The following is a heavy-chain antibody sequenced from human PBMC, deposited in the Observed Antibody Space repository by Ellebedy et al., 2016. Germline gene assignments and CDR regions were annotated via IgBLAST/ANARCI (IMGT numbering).Heavy chain of an antibody. CDR3: ASGTYYYGSGSYGV. V-gene: IGHV4-59*12. D-gene: IGHD3-10*01. CDR2: IYYSGST. J-gene: IGHJ4*02. CDR1: GGSISSYY. Sequence: SETLSLTCTVSGGSISSYYWSWIRQPPGKGLEWIGYIYYSGSTNYNPSLKSRVTISVDKSKNQFSLKLSSVTAADTAVYYCASGTYYYGSGSYGVWGQGTLVTVSS.